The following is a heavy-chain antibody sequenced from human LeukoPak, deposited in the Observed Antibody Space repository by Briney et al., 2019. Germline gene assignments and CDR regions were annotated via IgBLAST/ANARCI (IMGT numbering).Heavy chain of an antibody. Sequence: PSETLSLTCTVSGDSISSGANYWSWIRQYPGKGLEWIGYIFYSGITQYSPSLKSRLTISVDTSKNQFSLKLSSVTAADTAVYYCARVTGSYYNYFDYWGQGTLVTVSS. CDR3: ARVTGSYYNYFDY. D-gene: IGHD3-10*01. CDR2: IFYSGIT. J-gene: IGHJ4*02. V-gene: IGHV4-31*03. CDR1: GDSISSGANY.